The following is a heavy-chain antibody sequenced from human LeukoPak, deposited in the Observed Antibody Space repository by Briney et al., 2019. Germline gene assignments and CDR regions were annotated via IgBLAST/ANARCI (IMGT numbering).Heavy chain of an antibody. CDR2: IKQDGSEK. J-gene: IGHJ4*02. V-gene: IGHV3-7*01. D-gene: IGHD3-9*01. CDR1: GFTFSSYW. CDR3: AREGMYYDILTGYYDY. Sequence: GGSLRLSCAASGFTFSSYWMSWVRQAPGKGLEWAADIKQDGSEKYYVDSVKGRFTISRDNAKNSLYLQMNSLRAEDTAVYYCAREGMYYDILTGYYDYWGQGTLVTVSS.